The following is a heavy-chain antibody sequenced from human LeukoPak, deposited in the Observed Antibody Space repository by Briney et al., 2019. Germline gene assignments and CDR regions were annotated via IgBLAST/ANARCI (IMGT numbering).Heavy chain of an antibody. CDR2: IKEDGTKK. CDR3: ARAAAGYDP. V-gene: IGHV3-7*01. D-gene: IGHD6-13*01. Sequence: GGSLRLSCAASGFTFNMFWMSWVRQTPGKGLEWVANIKEDGTKKYYVDSVKGRFTISRDNAENSLYLQMNSLRAEDTAVYYCARAAAGYDPWGQGTLVTVSS. CDR1: GFTFNMFW. J-gene: IGHJ5*02.